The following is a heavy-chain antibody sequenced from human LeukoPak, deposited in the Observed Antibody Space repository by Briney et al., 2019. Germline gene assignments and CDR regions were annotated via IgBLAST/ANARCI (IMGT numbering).Heavy chain of an antibody. CDR3: ARDLIAVY. D-gene: IGHD6-19*01. CDR1: GFTFSDYG. J-gene: IGHJ4*02. Sequence: PGGSLRLSCVASGFTFSDYGMLWVRQAPGKGLEWVAVISYDGSNKYYADSVKGRFTISRDNSKNTLYLQMNSLKAEDTAVYYCARDLIAVYWGQGTLVTVSS. CDR2: ISYDGSNK. V-gene: IGHV3-30*03.